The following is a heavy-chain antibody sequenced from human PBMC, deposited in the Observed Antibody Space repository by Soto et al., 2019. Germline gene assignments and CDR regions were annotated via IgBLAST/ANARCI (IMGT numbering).Heavy chain of an antibody. CDR2: INHSGST. CDR1: GGSFSGYY. V-gene: IGHV4-34*01. J-gene: IGHJ5*02. Sequence: LSLTCAVYGGSFSGYYWSWIRQPPGKGLEWIGEINHSGSTNYNPSLKSRVTISVDTSKNQFSLKLSSVTAADTAVYYCAERAGPRWFDPWGQGTLVTVSS. D-gene: IGHD1-1*01. CDR3: AERAGPRWFDP.